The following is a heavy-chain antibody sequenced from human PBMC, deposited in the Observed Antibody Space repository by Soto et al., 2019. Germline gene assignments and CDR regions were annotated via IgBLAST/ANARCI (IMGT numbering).Heavy chain of an antibody. CDR2: VSPNSGNT. CDR3: ARAYGAASFDL. D-gene: IGHD3-10*01. CDR1: GYTFSGFD. Sequence: QVQLVQSGAEVRKSGASVKVSCKASGYTFSGFDIHWVRQATGQGLEWMGWVSPNSGNTGYAQRFQGRLTMTRDTSKSTAYMEIMSLTSEDTAMYYCARAYGAASFDLWGQGTLVTASS. J-gene: IGHJ5*02. V-gene: IGHV1-8*02.